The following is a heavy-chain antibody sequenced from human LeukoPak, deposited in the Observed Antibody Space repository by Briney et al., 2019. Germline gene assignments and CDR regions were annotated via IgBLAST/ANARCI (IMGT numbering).Heavy chain of an antibody. J-gene: IGHJ4*02. CDR3: VRLHLPSARPPDY. Sequence: PEGSLRLSCAVSGFTFSSYWMHWVRQAPGKGLVWVSRIDRDGSRINYADSVKGRFTISRDNGKNTLFLQMNSLRAEDAAVYYCVRLHLPSARPPDYWGQGTLVTVSS. V-gene: IGHV3-74*01. CDR2: IDRDGSRI. CDR1: GFTFSSYW. D-gene: IGHD6-6*01.